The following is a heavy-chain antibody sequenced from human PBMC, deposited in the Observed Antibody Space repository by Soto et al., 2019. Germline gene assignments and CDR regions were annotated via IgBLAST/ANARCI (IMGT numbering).Heavy chain of an antibody. V-gene: IGHV4-39*02. J-gene: IGHJ6*02. CDR2: IYYSGST. Sequence: SETLCLTCTVSGGTITSGGYCWSWISKHPGKGLEWIGSIYYSGSTYYNPSLKGRFTISRDNAKNSLYLQMDSLRIEDTALYYCAKDHGYCSGGSCYTGYYGVDVWGQGTTVTVSS. CDR1: GGTITSGGYC. D-gene: IGHD2-15*01. CDR3: AKDHGYCSGGSCYTGYYGVDV.